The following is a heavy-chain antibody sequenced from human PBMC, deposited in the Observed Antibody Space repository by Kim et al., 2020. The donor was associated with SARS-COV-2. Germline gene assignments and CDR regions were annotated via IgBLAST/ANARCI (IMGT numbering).Heavy chain of an antibody. J-gene: IGHJ4*02. CDR3: AGYCSGGSCYPGEIELDY. Sequence: GGSLRLSCAASGFTFSSYSMNWVRQAPGKGLEWVSSISSSSSYIYYADSVKGRFTISRDNAKNSLYLQMNSLRAEDTAVYYCAGYCSGGSCYPGEIELDYWGQGTLVTVSS. CDR2: ISSSSSYI. V-gene: IGHV3-21*01. D-gene: IGHD2-15*01. CDR1: GFTFSSYS.